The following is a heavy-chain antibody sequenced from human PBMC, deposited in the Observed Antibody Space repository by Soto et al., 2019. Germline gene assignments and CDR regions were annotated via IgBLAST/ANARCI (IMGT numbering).Heavy chain of an antibody. Sequence: QVQLQESGPGQVKPSDTLSLTCAVSGYFISSSNWWGWIRQPPGKGLEWIGYIYYSGSTYYNPSLKSRVTMSVDTSKNQFSLKLSPVTAVDTAMHYCARYDYGDNYFDYWGQGTLVTVSS. CDR1: GYFISSSNW. J-gene: IGHJ4*02. V-gene: IGHV4-28*01. CDR2: IYYSGST. D-gene: IGHD4-17*01. CDR3: ARYDYGDNYFDY.